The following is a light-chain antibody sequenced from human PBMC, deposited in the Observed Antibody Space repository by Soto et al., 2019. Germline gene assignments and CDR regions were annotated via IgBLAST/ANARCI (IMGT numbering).Light chain of an antibody. V-gene: IGKV1-39*01. CDR3: QQSHSTPYT. CDR2: AAS. Sequence: DIQMTQSPSSLSASVGDRVTITCRASQNISSYLNWYQQKPGKAPKLLIYAASSLQSGVPSRFSGSGSGTDFTPTISSLQPEDFATYYCQQSHSTPYTFGQGTKLEIK. CDR1: QNISSY. J-gene: IGKJ2*01.